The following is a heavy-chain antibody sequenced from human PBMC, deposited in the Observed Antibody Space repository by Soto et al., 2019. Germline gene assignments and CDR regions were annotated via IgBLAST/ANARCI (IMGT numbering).Heavy chain of an antibody. V-gene: IGHV3-33*01. CDR1: GFTFSSYG. D-gene: IGHD4-17*01. CDR3: ARAHYGDYYFDY. J-gene: IGHJ4*02. CDR2: IWYDGSNK. Sequence: QVQLVESGGGVVQPGRSLRLSCAASGFTFSSYGMHWVRQAPGTGLEWVAVIWYDGSNKYYADSVKGRFTISRDNSKNTLYLQMNSLRAEDTAVYYCARAHYGDYYFDYWGQGTLVTVSS.